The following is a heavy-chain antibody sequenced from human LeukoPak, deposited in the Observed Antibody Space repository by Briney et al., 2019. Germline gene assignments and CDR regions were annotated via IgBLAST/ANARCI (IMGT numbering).Heavy chain of an antibody. D-gene: IGHD6-13*01. V-gene: IGHV3-23*01. J-gene: IGHJ4*02. Sequence: GGSLRLSCAASGFTFSSYAMSWVRQAPGKGLEWVSAISGSGGSTYYADSVKGRFTISRDNSKNTLYLQMNSLRAEDTAVYYCAKSEAAAGTGNYFDYWGQGTLVTVSS. CDR2: ISGSGGST. CDR1: GFTFSSYA. CDR3: AKSEAAAGTGNYFDY.